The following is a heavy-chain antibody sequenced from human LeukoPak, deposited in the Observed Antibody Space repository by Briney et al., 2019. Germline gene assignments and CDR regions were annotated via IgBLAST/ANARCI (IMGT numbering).Heavy chain of an antibody. CDR2: INPNSGGT. V-gene: IGHV1-2*02. CDR3: ARDARGGYYYKDN. Sequence: ASVKVSCKTSGYTLIGYYIHWLRQAPGQGLEWMGWINPNSGGTNYAQKFQGRVTMTRDTSISTVYLELRRLRSDDTAIYYCARDARGGYYYKDNWGQGTHVSVSS. CDR1: GYTLIGYY. D-gene: IGHD3-22*01. J-gene: IGHJ4*02.